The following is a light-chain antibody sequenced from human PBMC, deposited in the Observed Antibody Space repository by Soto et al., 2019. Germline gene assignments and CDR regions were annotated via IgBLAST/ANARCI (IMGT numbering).Light chain of an antibody. V-gene: IGKV1-12*01. J-gene: IGKJ4*01. CDR1: QGISSR. Sequence: DIQMTQSPSSVSASVGDRVTITCRASQGISSRLAWYQQKPGKAPNLLIYAASSLQSGVPSRFSASRSDTAFTLTIGSLQPEDLATHYCLQSNSFPLTFGGGTKVEIK. CDR3: LQSNSFPLT. CDR2: AAS.